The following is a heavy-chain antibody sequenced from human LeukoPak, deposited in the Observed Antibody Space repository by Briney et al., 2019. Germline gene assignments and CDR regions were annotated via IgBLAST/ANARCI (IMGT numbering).Heavy chain of an antibody. CDR2: ISSSSSYI. D-gene: IGHD2-15*01. V-gene: IGHV3-21*01. Sequence: PGGSLRLSCAASGFTFSSYSMNWVRQAPGKGLEWVSSISSSSSYIYYADSVKGRFTISRDNAKNSLYLQMNSLKAEDTAVYYCANQAYCSGGSCYQGYWGQGTLVTVSS. CDR1: GFTFSSYS. J-gene: IGHJ4*02. CDR3: ANQAYCSGGSCYQGY.